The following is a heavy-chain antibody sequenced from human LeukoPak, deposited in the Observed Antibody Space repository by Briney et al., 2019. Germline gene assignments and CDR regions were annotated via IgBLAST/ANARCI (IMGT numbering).Heavy chain of an antibody. CDR3: AREKARESGYSYGYAFDS. CDR1: GGSISSYY. CDR2: IYYSGST. J-gene: IGHJ4*02. Sequence: SETLSLTCTVSGGSISSYYWSWIRQPPGKGLEWIGYIYYSGSTNYNPSLKSRVTISVDTSKNQFSLKLSSVTAADTAVYYCAREKARESGYSYGYAFDSWGQGTLVTASS. V-gene: IGHV4-59*01. D-gene: IGHD5-18*01.